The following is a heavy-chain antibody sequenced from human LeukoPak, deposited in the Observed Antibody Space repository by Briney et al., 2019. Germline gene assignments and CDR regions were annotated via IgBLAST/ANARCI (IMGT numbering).Heavy chain of an antibody. V-gene: IGHV3-23*01. CDR2: IGGGDT. CDR1: GFDFSTYA. J-gene: IGHJ4*02. CDR3: AKDGQSFNSMWDYLDS. D-gene: IGHD1-26*01. Sequence: GGSLILSCAASGFDFSTYAMSWVRQAPGKGLEWVSGIGGGDTNYADSVKGRFTISRDNSKSTVELHMSSLRVEDTAVYYCAKDGQSFNSMWDYLDSWGRGTLVTVSS.